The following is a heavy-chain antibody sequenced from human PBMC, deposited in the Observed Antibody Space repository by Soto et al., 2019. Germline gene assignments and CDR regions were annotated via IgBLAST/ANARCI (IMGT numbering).Heavy chain of an antibody. CDR2: IYYSGST. Sequence: SETLSLTCTVSGGSISSSSYYWGWIRQPPGKGLEWIGSIYYSGSTYYNPSLKSRVTISVDTSKNQFSLKLSSVTAADTAVYYCASHSGWHKKDYYGMDVWGQGTTVTAP. D-gene: IGHD6-19*01. J-gene: IGHJ6*02. CDR1: GGSISSSSYY. CDR3: ASHSGWHKKDYYGMDV. V-gene: IGHV4-39*01.